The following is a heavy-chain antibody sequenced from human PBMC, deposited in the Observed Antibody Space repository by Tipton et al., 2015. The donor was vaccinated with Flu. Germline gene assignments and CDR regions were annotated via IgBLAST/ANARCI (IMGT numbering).Heavy chain of an antibody. V-gene: IGHV4-34*01. CDR2: INHSGST. CDR1: GESFSGYY. CDR3: ARRGGAAAVLGTRGRGTPYYYGMDV. Sequence: LRLSCAVYGESFSGYYWSWIRQPPGKGLEWIGEINHSGSTNYNSSLKSRVTISVDTSKNQFSLKLSSVTAADTAMYYCARRGGAAAVLGTRGRGTPYYYGMDVWGQGTTVTVSS. D-gene: IGHD6-13*01. J-gene: IGHJ6*02.